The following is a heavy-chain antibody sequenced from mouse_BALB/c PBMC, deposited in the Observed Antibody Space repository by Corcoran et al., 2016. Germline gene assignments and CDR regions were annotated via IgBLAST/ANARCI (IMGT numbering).Heavy chain of an antibody. CDR2: INPNNGGT. J-gene: IGHJ4*01. CDR3: ARRRFYAMDY. CDR1: GYTFTDYY. V-gene: IGHV1-26*01. Sequence: EVQLQQSGPEVVKPGASVKMSCKASGYTFTDYYMKWVKQRHGKSLEWIGDINPNNGGTSYNQKFKGKATLTADKSSSTAYMQLNSLTSEDSAVYYCARRRFYAMDYWGQGTSVTVSS.